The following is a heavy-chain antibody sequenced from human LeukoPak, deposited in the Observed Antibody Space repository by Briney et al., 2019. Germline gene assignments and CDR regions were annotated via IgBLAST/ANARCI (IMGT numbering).Heavy chain of an antibody. V-gene: IGHV4-4*07. CDR1: GGSISSYY. D-gene: IGHD3-9*01. Sequence: SETLSLTCTVSGGSISSYYWSWIRQPAGKGLEWIGRIYTSGSTNYNPSLKSRVTISVDTSKNQFSLKLSSVTAADTAVYYCARDGYYDILTGYSPHYFDYWGEGTLVTVSS. CDR3: ARDGYYDILTGYSPHYFDY. CDR2: IYTSGST. J-gene: IGHJ4*02.